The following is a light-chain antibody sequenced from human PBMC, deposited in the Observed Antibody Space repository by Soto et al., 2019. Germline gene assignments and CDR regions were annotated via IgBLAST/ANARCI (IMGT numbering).Light chain of an antibody. V-gene: IGLV2-14*01. CDR3: SSYTSGSTLV. CDR1: TSDVGGYNY. Sequence: QSALTHPASVSGSAGQSITISCTGPTSDVGGYNYVSWYQHHSDKPPKRMIYEVSNRPSGVSNRFSGSKSGNTASLTISGLQTADEADYYCSSYTSGSTLVFGTGTKVTVL. J-gene: IGLJ1*01. CDR2: EVS.